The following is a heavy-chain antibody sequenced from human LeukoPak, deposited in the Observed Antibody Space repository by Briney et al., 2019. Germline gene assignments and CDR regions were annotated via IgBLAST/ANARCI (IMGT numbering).Heavy chain of an antibody. D-gene: IGHD6-19*01. V-gene: IGHV3-7*01. CDR3: ATTVAGYFDY. CDR1: GFTFSSYA. CDR2: INQDGSEK. J-gene: IGHJ4*02. Sequence: PGGSLRLSCAASGFTFSSYAMSWVRQAPGKGLEWVAHINQDGSEKYYVDSVKGRFTISRDNAKNSLYLQMNSLRADDTAVYYCATTVAGYFDYWGQGTLVTVSS.